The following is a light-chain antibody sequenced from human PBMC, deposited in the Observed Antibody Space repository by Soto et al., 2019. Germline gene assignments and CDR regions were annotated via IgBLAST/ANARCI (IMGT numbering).Light chain of an antibody. Sequence: DIQLTQSPSTLSASVGERVTITCRVSQTVNTWLAWYQHKPGKAPKLLIYDASVLETGVPSRFSGFSSGTEFTLTISSLQPDDFATYFCQQYNSYSPEGLTFGGGTKVEI. J-gene: IGKJ4*01. CDR2: DAS. V-gene: IGKV1-5*01. CDR3: QQYNSYSPEGLT. CDR1: QTVNTW.